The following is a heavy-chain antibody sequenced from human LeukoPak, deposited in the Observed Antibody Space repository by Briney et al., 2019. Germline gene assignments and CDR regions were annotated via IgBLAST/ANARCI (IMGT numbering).Heavy chain of an antibody. CDR1: GGTFSSYA. D-gene: IGHD6-13*01. CDR2: NIPIFGTA. Sequence: GASVKVSCKASGGTFSSYAISWVRQAPGQGPEWMGGNIPIFGTANYAPKFQGRVTITADESTSTAYMELSSLRSEDTAVYYCARDSRGGSSWNYYYYGMDVWGQGTTVTVSS. J-gene: IGHJ6*02. V-gene: IGHV1-69*13. CDR3: ARDSRGGSSWNYYYYGMDV.